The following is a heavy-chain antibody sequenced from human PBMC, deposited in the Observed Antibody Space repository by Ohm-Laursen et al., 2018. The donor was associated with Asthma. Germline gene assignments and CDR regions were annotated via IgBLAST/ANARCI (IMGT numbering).Heavy chain of an antibody. Sequence: TLSLTCSVSGDSISSGDHYWSWIRQHPEKGLDWIGYIYYSGGTYYNPSLRSRVTMLVDTSTNQFSLNLRSVSAADTAMYYCARATYYHESTGYYFFDYWGQGTLVTVSS. V-gene: IGHV4-31*03. J-gene: IGHJ4*02. D-gene: IGHD3-22*01. CDR2: IYYSGGT. CDR1: GDSISSGDHY. CDR3: ARATYYHESTGYYFFDY.